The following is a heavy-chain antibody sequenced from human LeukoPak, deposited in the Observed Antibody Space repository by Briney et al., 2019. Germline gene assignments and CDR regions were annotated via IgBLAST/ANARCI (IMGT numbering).Heavy chain of an antibody. J-gene: IGHJ5*02. CDR2: FDPEDGET. V-gene: IGHV1-24*01. CDR3: ATAADYPRTVVPAAPLFDP. Sequence: GASVKVSCKVSGYTLTELSMHWVRQAPGKGLEWMGGFDPEDGETIYAQKFQGRVTMTEDTSTDTAYMELSSLRSEDTAVYYCATAADYPRTVVPAAPLFDPWGQGTLVTVSS. CDR1: GYTLTELS. D-gene: IGHD2-2*01.